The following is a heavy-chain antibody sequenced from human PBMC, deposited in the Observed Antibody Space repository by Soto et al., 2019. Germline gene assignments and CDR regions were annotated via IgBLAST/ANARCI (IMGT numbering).Heavy chain of an antibody. CDR1: GFTFSSYA. CDR3: ARGHCSGGSCYLLDYYYGMDV. J-gene: IGHJ6*02. Sequence: GGSLRLSCAASGFTFSSYAMHWVRQAPGKGLEWVAVISYDGSNKYYADSVKGRFTISRDNSENTLYLQMNSLRAEDTAVYYCARGHCSGGSCYLLDYYYGMDVWGQGTTVTVSS. V-gene: IGHV3-30-3*01. D-gene: IGHD2-15*01. CDR2: ISYDGSNK.